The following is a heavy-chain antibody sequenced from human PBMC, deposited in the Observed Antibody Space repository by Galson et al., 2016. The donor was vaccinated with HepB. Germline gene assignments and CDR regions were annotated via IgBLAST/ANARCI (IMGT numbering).Heavy chain of an antibody. V-gene: IGHV3-30*04. CDR2: LSSDGRNE. J-gene: IGHJ4*02. Sequence: SLRLSCAVSGFSLSRYDIDWVRQAPGKGLEWVASLSSDGRNEEYADSVEGRFTISRDNFKSTMYLQMNSPRIEDTAVYYCASTYGGLERHEYWGQGTLVSVSS. CDR1: GFSLSRYD. CDR3: ASTYGGLERHEY. D-gene: IGHD1-1*01.